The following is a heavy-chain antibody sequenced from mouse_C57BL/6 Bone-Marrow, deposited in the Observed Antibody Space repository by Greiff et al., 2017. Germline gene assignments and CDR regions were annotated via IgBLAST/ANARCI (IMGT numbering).Heavy chain of an antibody. D-gene: IGHD2-3*01. V-gene: IGHV1-50*01. CDR2: IDPSDSYT. CDR3: ARRGDGYYPYAMDY. J-gene: IGHJ4*01. Sequence: VQLQQPGAELVKPGASVKLSCKASGYTFTSYWMQWVKQRPGQGLEWIGEIDPSDSYTNYNQKFKGKATLTVDTSSSTAYMQLSSLTSEDSAVYYCARRGDGYYPYAMDYWGQGTSVTVSS. CDR1: GYTFTSYW.